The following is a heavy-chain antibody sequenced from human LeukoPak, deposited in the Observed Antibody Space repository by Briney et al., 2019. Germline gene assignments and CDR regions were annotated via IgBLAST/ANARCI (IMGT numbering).Heavy chain of an antibody. V-gene: IGHV4-4*07. J-gene: IGHJ4*02. CDR1: GGSISSYY. D-gene: IGHD5-18*01. Sequence: SETLSLTCTVSGGSISSYYWSWIRQPAGKGLEWIGRIYTSGSTNYNPSLKSRVTISVDTSKNQFSLKLSSVTAADTAVYYCARRRYSYGPDDYWGQGTLVTVSS. CDR3: ARRRYSYGPDDY. CDR2: IYTSGST.